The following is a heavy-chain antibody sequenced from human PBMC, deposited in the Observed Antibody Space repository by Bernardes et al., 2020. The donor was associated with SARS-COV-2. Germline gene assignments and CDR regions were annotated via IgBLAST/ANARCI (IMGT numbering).Heavy chain of an antibody. J-gene: IGHJ6*02. V-gene: IGHV3-7*03. CDR2: IKRDGSET. CDR1: GFDFSDFW. CDR3: ARSAGMDV. Sequence: GGSLRLYSAGSGFDFSDFWMTWVRQAPGKGLEWVANIKRDGSETYYVDSVKGRFTISRDNAKNLVFLQMNSLRAEDTAVFYCARSAGMDVWGQGTMVTVSS.